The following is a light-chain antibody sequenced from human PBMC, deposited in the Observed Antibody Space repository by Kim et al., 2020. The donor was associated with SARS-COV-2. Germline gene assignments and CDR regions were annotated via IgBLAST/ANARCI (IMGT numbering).Light chain of an antibody. CDR3: LQHRTYPIT. CDR2: GAS. J-gene: IGKJ5*01. V-gene: IGKV1-17*01. Sequence: ASVGDRVTITCRESQDIGNDLVWYQQNPGRAPKRLIYGASNLQSGVPSRFSCSGSETEFTLTINSLQPEDFATYFCLQHRTYPITFGQGTRLEIK. CDR1: QDIGND.